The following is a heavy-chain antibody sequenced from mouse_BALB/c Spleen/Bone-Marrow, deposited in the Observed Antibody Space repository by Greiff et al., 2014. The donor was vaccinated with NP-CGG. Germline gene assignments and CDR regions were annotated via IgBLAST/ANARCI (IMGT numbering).Heavy chain of an antibody. D-gene: IGHD3-2*02. CDR3: ARREDRLRAWFAY. CDR1: GFTFTEYI. V-gene: IGHV1-62-2*01. Sequence: VQLQQSGAELVKPGASVKLSCKASGFTFTEYIIHCVKQRSGQGLEWIGWFYPGSGSIKYNEKFKDKATLTADKSSSTVYMELIRLTSEASAVYFCARREDRLRAWFAYWGQGTLVTVSA. CDR2: FYPGSGSI. J-gene: IGHJ3*01.